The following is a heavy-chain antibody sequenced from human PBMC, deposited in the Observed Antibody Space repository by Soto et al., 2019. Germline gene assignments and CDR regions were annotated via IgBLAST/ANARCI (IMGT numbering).Heavy chain of an antibody. V-gene: IGHV3-74*01. CDR2: ISDYGRI. CDR1: GFTFGNYW. D-gene: IGHD5-18*01. J-gene: IGHJ6*02. CDR3: ARGYNYIIGFGMDV. Sequence: GESLKISCAASGFTFGNYWMHWVRQAPGKGLVWVSRISDYGRINYADSVKDRFIISRDNAKNTLYLQMNSLRVEDTAVYYCARGYNYIIGFGMDVWGQGTTVTVSS.